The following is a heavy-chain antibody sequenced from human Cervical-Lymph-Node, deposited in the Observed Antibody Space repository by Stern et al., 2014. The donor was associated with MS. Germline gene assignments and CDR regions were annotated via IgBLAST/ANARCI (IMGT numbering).Heavy chain of an antibody. CDR1: GSTVSSNY. J-gene: IGHJ3*02. V-gene: IGHV3-53*01. CDR2: IYTAGTT. CDR3: ARAIFGVVTPTMAPDAFEN. Sequence: EVQLVESGGGLIQPGGSLRLSCAVSGSTVSSNYMTWVRQAPGKGLEWVSLIYTAGTTYYRDYVKGRFTFSRDRSQNTMYLRMNNLRLEDTAMYYCARAIFGVVTPTMAPDAFENWGQGTRVTVSS. D-gene: IGHD3-3*01.